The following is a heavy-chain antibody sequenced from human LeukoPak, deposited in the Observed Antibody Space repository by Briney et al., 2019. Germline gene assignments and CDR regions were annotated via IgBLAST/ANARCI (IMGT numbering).Heavy chain of an antibody. CDR1: GGSISSYY. D-gene: IGHD4-23*01. CDR3: ARPYLRGTVVNNWFDP. CDR2: IFYSGSA. J-gene: IGHJ5*02. Sequence: SETLSLTCTVSGGSISSYYWSWIRQPPGKGLEWIGYIFYSGSANYNPSLKSRVTISVDTSKNQFSLKLSSVTAADTAVYYCARPYLRGTVVNNWFDPWGQGTLVTVSS. V-gene: IGHV4-59*08.